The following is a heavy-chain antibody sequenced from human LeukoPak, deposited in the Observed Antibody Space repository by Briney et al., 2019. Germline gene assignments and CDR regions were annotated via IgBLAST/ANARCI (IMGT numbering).Heavy chain of an antibody. D-gene: IGHD5-18*01. CDR2: INHSGST. Sequence: SETLSLTCAVYGGSFSGYHWSWIRQPPGKGLEWIGEINHSGSTYYNPSLKSRVTISVDGSKNQFSLKLSSVTAADTAVYYCARVDTAMGDAFDIWGQGTMVTVSS. CDR1: GGSFSGYH. V-gene: IGHV4-34*01. J-gene: IGHJ3*02. CDR3: ARVDTAMGDAFDI.